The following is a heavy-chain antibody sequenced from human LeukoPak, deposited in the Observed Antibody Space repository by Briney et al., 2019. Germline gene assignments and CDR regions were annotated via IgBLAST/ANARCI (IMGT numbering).Heavy chain of an antibody. CDR1: GGSFSGYY. CDR3: ARDFLRTTAPD. V-gene: IGHV4-34*01. D-gene: IGHD1-14*01. CDR2: INHSGST. J-gene: IGHJ4*02. Sequence: SETLSLTCAVYGGSFSGYYWSWIRQPPGKGLEWIGEINHSGSTNYNPSLKSRVTISVDTSKNQFSLKLSSVTAADTAVYYCARDFLRTTAPDWGQGTLVTVSS.